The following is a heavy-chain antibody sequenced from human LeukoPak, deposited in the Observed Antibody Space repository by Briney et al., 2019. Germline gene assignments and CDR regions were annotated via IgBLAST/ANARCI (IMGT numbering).Heavy chain of an antibody. CDR2: IKHSGST. D-gene: IGHD3-3*01. V-gene: IGHV4-34*01. Sequence: SETLSLTCAVYGGSFSGYYWSRIRQPPGKGLEWIGEIKHSGSTNYNPSLKSRVTISVDTSKNQFSLKLSSVTAADTAVYYCARGRGLRFLEWLSLKYYFDYWGQGTLVTVSS. CDR1: GGSFSGYY. CDR3: ARGRGLRFLEWLSLKYYFDY. J-gene: IGHJ4*02.